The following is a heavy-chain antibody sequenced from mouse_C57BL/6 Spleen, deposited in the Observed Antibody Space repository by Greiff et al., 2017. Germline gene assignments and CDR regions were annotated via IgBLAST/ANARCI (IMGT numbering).Heavy chain of an antibody. J-gene: IGHJ4*01. CDR1: GYTFTSYW. V-gene: IGHV1-72*01. Sequence: VQLQQPGAELVKPGASVKLSCKASGYTFTSYWMHWVKQRPGRGLEWIGRIDPNSGGTKYNEKFKSKATLTVDKPSSTAYVQLNSLTSEDSAVYYCARSNYYGSRYDAMDCWGQGTSVTVSS. CDR3: ARSNYYGSRYDAMDC. D-gene: IGHD1-1*01. CDR2: IDPNSGGT.